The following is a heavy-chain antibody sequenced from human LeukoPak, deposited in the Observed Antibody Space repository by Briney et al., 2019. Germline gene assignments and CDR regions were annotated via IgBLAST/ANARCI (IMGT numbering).Heavy chain of an antibody. CDR1: GYSFTSYW. CDR3: AGRGGVVAAKGGFDY. V-gene: IGHV5-51*01. CDR2: IYPGDSDT. D-gene: IGHD2-15*01. J-gene: IGHJ4*02. Sequence: RGESLKISCKGSGYSFTSYWIGWVRQMPGKGLEWMGIIYPGDSDTRYSPSFQGQVTISADKSISTAYLQWSSLKASDTAMYYCAGRGGVVAAKGGFDYWGQGTLVTVSS.